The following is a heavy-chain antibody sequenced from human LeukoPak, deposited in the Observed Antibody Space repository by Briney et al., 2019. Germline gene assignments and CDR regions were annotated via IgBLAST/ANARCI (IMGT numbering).Heavy chain of an antibody. CDR2: INHSGST. D-gene: IGHD6-19*01. J-gene: IGHJ4*02. V-gene: IGHV4-34*01. Sequence: KSGGSLRLSCAASGFTFSSYGMHWVRQAPGKGLEWIGEINHSGSTNYNSSLKSRVIISVDTSKDHFSLKLSSVTAADTAVYYCARRPSSMAVAAPRHFDYWGQGTLVTVSS. CDR1: GFTFSSYG. CDR3: ARRPSSMAVAAPRHFDY.